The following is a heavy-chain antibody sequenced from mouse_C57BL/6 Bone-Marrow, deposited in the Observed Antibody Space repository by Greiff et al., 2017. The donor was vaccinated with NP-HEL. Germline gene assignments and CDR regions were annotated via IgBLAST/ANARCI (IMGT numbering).Heavy chain of an antibody. Sequence: QVQLQQSGPELVKPGASVKISCKASGYAFSSSWMNWVKQRPGQGLEWIGRIYPGDGDTNYNGKFKGKATLTADKSSSTAYMQLSSLTSEDSAVYFCARAGLPFDYWGQGTTLTVSS. V-gene: IGHV1-82*01. D-gene: IGHD2-4*01. CDR2: IYPGDGDT. J-gene: IGHJ2*01. CDR3: ARAGLPFDY. CDR1: GYAFSSSW.